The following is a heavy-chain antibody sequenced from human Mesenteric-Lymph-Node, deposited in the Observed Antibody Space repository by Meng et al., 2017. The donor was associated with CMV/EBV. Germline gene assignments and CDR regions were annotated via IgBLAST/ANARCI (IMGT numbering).Heavy chain of an antibody. CDR2: IYSGGSST. V-gene: IGHV3-23*03. CDR3: AKDSRV. CDR1: GFTFSSYA. Sequence: GESLKISCAASGFTFSSYAMSWVRQAPGKGLEWVSVIYSGGSSTYYADSVKGRFTISRDNSKSTLYLQMNSLRAEDTAVYYCAKDSRVWGQGTTVTVSS. J-gene: IGHJ6*02.